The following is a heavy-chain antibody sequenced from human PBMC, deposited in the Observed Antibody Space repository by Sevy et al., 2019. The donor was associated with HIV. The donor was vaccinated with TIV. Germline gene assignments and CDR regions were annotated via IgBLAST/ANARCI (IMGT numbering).Heavy chain of an antibody. CDR1: GASISGYY. CDR2: IFYSRST. Sequence: SETLSLTCTVSGASISGYYWSWIRQPPGKGLEWIGYIFYSRSTHYSPSLKSRVTISVDTSKNQFSLRLSSMTAADTAMYYCARASPNYYYGMDVWGQGTTVTVSS. V-gene: IGHV4-59*01. J-gene: IGHJ6*02. CDR3: ARASPNYYYGMDV.